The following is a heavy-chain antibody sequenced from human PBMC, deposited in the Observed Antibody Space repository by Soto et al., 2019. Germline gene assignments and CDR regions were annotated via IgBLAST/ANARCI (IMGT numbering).Heavy chain of an antibody. J-gene: IGHJ4*02. Sequence: GSLRLSCAASGFTFSSYAMSWVRQAPGKGLEWVSAISGSGGSTYYADSVKGRFTISRDNSKNTLYLQMNSLRAEDTAVYYCAKSSLVLRYFDWLLRDYWGQGTLVTVSS. V-gene: IGHV3-23*01. CDR2: ISGSGGST. CDR1: GFTFSSYA. D-gene: IGHD3-9*01. CDR3: AKSSLVLRYFDWLLRDY.